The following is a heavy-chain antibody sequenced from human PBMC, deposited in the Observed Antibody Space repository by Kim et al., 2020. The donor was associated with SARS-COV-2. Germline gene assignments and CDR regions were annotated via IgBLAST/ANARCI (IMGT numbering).Heavy chain of an antibody. CDR2: ISSSSSTI. D-gene: IGHD6-13*01. CDR3: ARDLAAAGIYYPSTLDY. Sequence: GGSLRLSCAASGFTFSSYSMNWVRQAPGKGLEWVSYISSSSSTIYYADSVKGRFTISRDNAKNSLYLQMNSLRDEDTAVYYCARDLAAAGIYYPSTLDYWGQGTLVTVSS. V-gene: IGHV3-48*02. CDR1: GFTFSSYS. J-gene: IGHJ4*02.